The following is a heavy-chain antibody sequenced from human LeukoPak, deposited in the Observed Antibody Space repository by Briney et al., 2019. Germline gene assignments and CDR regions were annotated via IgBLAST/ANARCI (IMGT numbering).Heavy chain of an antibody. J-gene: IGHJ3*02. CDR1: GGSISSFY. D-gene: IGHD5/OR15-5a*01. V-gene: IGHV4-59*01. CDR3: ARDKGLPQAFDI. Sequence: SETLSLTCTGSGGSISSFYWSWIRQPPGKGLEYIGYISYSGTTSYNPSLKSRVTISVDTSKNQFSLKLTSVTAADTAVYYCARDKGLPQAFDIWGQGTMVTVSS. CDR2: ISYSGTT.